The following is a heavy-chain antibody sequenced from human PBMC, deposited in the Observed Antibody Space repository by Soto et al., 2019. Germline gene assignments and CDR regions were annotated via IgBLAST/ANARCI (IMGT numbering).Heavy chain of an antibody. CDR1: GSTFTSYA. J-gene: IGHJ4*02. Sequence: ASVKVSCKASGSTFTSYAMHWVRQAPGQRLEWMGWINAGNGNTKYSQKFQGRVTITRDTSASTAYMELSSLRSEDTAVYYCAMSIVVVTALDYWGQGTLVTVSS. CDR3: AMSIVVVTALDY. CDR2: INAGNGNT. D-gene: IGHD2-21*02. V-gene: IGHV1-3*01.